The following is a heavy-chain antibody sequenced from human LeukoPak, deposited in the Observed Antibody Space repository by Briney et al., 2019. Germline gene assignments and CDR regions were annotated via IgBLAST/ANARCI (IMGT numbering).Heavy chain of an antibody. CDR1: GFTFDDYA. V-gene: IGHV3-9*01. CDR2: ISWNSGSI. CDR3: ARDHLSYCSGGSCSDY. D-gene: IGHD2-15*01. Sequence: GGSLRLSCAASGFTFDDYAMHWVRQAPGKGLEWVSGISWNSGSIGYADSVKGRFTISRDNSKNTLYLQMNSLRAEDTAVYYCARDHLSYCSGGSCSDYWGQGTLVTVSS. J-gene: IGHJ4*02.